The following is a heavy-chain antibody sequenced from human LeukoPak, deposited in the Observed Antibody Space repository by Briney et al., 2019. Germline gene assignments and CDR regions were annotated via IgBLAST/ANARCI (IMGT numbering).Heavy chain of an antibody. D-gene: IGHD3-22*01. CDR1: GYTFTGYY. V-gene: IGHV1-2*02. CDR3: ARDDGSGYYGFDY. J-gene: IGHJ4*02. Sequence: GASVKVSCKASGYTFTGYYMHWVRQAPGQGLEWMGWINPNSGGTNYAQKFQGRVTMTRDTSITTAYMELSRLRSDDTAVHYCARDDGSGYYGFDYWGQGTLVTVSS. CDR2: INPNSGGT.